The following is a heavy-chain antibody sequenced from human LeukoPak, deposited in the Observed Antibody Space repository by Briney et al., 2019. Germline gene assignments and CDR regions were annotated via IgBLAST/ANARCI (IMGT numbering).Heavy chain of an antibody. J-gene: IGHJ6*02. Sequence: SETLSLTCAVYGGSFSGYYWSWIRQPPGKGLEWIGEINHSGSTNYNPSLKSRVTISVDTSKNQFSLKLSSVTAADTAVYYCARESRYFDWLLFGYYYYGMDVWGQGTTVTVSS. CDR1: GGSFSGYY. V-gene: IGHV4-34*01. CDR2: INHSGST. CDR3: ARESRYFDWLLFGYYYYGMDV. D-gene: IGHD3-9*01.